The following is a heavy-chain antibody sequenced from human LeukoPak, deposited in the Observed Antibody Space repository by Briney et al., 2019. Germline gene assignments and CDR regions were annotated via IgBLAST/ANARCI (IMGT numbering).Heavy chain of an antibody. CDR3: ARAPDWVPMDYFDY. J-gene: IGHJ4*02. V-gene: IGHV1-69*04. CDR2: IIPILGIA. CDR1: GGTFSSYA. D-gene: IGHD3-10*01. Sequence: SVKVSCKASGGTFSSYAISWVRQAPGQGLEWMGRIIPILGIANYAQKFQGRVTITADKSTSTAYMELSSLRSEDTAVYYCARAPDWVPMDYFDYWGQGTLVTVPS.